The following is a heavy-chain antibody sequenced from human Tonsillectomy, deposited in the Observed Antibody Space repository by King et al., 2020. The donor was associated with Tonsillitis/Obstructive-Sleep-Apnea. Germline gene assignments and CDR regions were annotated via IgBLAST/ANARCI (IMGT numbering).Heavy chain of an antibody. CDR3: ARSSKLVRAALETAIDY. CDR2: IWYDGSNK. CDR1: GFTFSTYG. J-gene: IGHJ4*02. V-gene: IGHV3-33*01. Sequence: QVQLVESGGGVVQPGRSLRLSCAASGFTFSTYGMHWVRQAPGKGLEWVTIIWYDGSNKDYADSVKGRFTISRDNSKNTLFLQMDSLRAEDTAVYYCARSSKLVRAALETAIDYWGQGTLVTVSS. D-gene: IGHD2-2*02.